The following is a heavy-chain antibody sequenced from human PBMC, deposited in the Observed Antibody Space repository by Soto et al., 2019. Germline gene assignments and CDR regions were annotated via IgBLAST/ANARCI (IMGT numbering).Heavy chain of an antibody. CDR2: ISGSGGST. CDR3: AKDPDYYGSISGMDV. D-gene: IGHD3-10*01. V-gene: IGHV3-23*01. CDR1: GFTFSSYA. Sequence: EVQLLESGGGLVQPGGSLRLSCAASGFTFSSYAMSWVRQAPGKGLEWVSAISGSGGSTYYADSVKGRFTISRDNSKNTRYLQMNSLRAEDTAVYYCAKDPDYYGSISGMDVWGQGTTVTVSS. J-gene: IGHJ6*02.